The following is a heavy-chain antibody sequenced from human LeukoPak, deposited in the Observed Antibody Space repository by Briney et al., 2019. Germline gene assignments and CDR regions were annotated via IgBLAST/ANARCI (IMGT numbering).Heavy chain of an antibody. CDR1: GFTFSTYA. CDR2: INSNGDEI. J-gene: IGHJ4*02. D-gene: IGHD2-2*01. V-gene: IGHV3-23*01. Sequence: GGSLRLSCAASGFTFSTYAMTWVRQAPGKGLEWVSGINSNGDEIYYADSVRGRFTISRDNSNNALYLQMDSLRAEDTAVYYCARGPAAAIDSWGQGTLVTVSS. CDR3: ARGPAAAIDS.